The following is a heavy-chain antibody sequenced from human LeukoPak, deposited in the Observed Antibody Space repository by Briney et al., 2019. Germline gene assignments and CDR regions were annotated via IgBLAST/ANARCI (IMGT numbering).Heavy chain of an antibody. CDR3: AKPYYYDSSGHWCFDL. CDR2: ISGSGGST. D-gene: IGHD3-22*01. CDR1: DDSVNTYY. Sequence: PSETLSLTCIGSDDSVNTYYCSWIRQAPGKGLEWVSAISGSGGSTYYADSVKGRFTISRDNSKNTLYLQMNSLRAEDTAVYYCAKPYYYDSSGHWCFDLWGRGTLVTVSS. V-gene: IGHV3-23*01. J-gene: IGHJ2*01.